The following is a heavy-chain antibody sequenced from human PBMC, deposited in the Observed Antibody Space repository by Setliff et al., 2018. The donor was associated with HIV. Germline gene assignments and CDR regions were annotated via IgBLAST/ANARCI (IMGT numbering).Heavy chain of an antibody. CDR1: GGSISNYY. CDR3: ARDRRITMVRGVMNYYYMDV. V-gene: IGHV4-4*07. J-gene: IGHJ6*03. D-gene: IGHD3-10*01. CDR2: IYSSGRT. Sequence: PSETLSLTCTVSGGSISNYYWSWIRQPAEKGLEWIGRIYSSGRTNYNPSLKSRVTMSLDTSKNQFSLKLSSVTAADTAVYYCARDRRITMVRGVMNYYYMDVWGKGTTVTVSS.